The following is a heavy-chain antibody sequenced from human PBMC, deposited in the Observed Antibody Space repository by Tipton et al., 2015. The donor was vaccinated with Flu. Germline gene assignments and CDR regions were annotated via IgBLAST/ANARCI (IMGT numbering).Heavy chain of an antibody. D-gene: IGHD3-10*02. CDR2: IYHSGTT. Sequence: TLSLTCAVSGDSISNDYYWGWVRRPPGKGLEWIGTIYHSGTTYYNPSLKSRLTISVDTSKNQFSLRLSSVTAADTAVYYCARHTGDSVRGVIDYWGQGILVTVSS. V-gene: IGHV4-38-2*01. CDR1: GDSISNDYY. J-gene: IGHJ4*02. CDR3: ARHTGDSVRGVIDY.